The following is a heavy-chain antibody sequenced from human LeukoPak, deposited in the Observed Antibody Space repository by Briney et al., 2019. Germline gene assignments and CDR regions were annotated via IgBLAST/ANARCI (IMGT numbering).Heavy chain of an antibody. V-gene: IGHV3-30*18. J-gene: IGHJ3*02. CDR2: ISYDGSNK. CDR1: GFTFSSYG. Sequence: PGRSLRLSCAASGFTFSSYGMHWVRQAPGKGLEWVAVISYDGSNKYYADSVKGRFTISRDNSKNRLYLQMNSLRAEDTAVYYCAKSITMVRGVIMLEDAFDIWGQGTMVTVSS. CDR3: AKSITMVRGVIMLEDAFDI. D-gene: IGHD3-10*01.